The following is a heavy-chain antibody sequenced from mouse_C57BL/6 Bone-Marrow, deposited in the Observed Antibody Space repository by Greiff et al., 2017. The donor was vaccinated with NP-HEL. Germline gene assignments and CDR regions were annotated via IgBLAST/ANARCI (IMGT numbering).Heavy chain of an antibody. V-gene: IGHV14-2*01. CDR3: ARTAVVAPDV. J-gene: IGHJ1*03. CDR2: IDPEDGET. Sequence: EVQLQQSGAELVKPGASVKLSCTASGFNITDYYMHWVKQRTEQGLEWIGRIDPEDGETKYAPKFKGKATITADTSSNKAYLQLSILTSEATAVYCCARTAVVAPDVWGTGTTVTVSS. D-gene: IGHD1-1*01. CDR1: GFNITDYY.